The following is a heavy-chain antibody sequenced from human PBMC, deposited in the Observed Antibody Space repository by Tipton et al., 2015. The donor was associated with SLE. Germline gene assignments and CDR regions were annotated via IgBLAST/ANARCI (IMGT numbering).Heavy chain of an antibody. CDR2: IYYSGTT. CDR3: VSSGYPLGSFDV. D-gene: IGHD3-9*01. CDR1: GASINSRDHY. V-gene: IGHV4-39*07. J-gene: IGHJ3*01. Sequence: TLSLTCTVSGASINSRDHYWGWIRQPPGKGLEWIGSIYYSGTTYYTPSLKSRLIMSVHTSNNQFSLQLSSVTAAGTALYYCVSSGYPLGSFDVWGQGTVVTVS.